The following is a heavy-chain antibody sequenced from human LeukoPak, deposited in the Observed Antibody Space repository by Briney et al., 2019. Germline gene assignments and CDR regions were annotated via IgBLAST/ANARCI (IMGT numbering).Heavy chain of an antibody. Sequence: GGSLRLSCAASGFSFSIHTMNWVRQAPGKGLEWVSYISSTSSITYYADSVQGRFTISRDNAENSLYLQMNSLRAEDTAVYYCARGDNWNYGIDYWGQGTLVTVSS. V-gene: IGHV3-48*01. CDR1: GFSFSIHT. CDR2: ISSTSSIT. D-gene: IGHD1-7*01. CDR3: ARGDNWNYGIDY. J-gene: IGHJ4*02.